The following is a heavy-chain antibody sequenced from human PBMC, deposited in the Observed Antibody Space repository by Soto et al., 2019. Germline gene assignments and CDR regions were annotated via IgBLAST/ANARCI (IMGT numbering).Heavy chain of an antibody. Sequence: EVQLLESGGGLVQPGGSLRLSCAASGFTFSSYAMSWDRQAPGKGLEWVSAISGSGGSTYYADSVKGRFTISRDNSKNTLYLQINSLRAEDTAVYYCTKGPSGRPKYYYYYSMDVWGKGTTVTVSS. CDR3: TKGPSGRPKYYYYYSMDV. CDR2: ISGSGGST. D-gene: IGHD5-12*01. J-gene: IGHJ6*03. CDR1: GFTFSSYA. V-gene: IGHV3-23*01.